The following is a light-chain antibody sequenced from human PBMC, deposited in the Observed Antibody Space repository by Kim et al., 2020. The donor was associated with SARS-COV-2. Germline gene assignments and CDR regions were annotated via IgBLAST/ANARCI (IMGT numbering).Light chain of an antibody. CDR3: AAWDDSLNGVV. V-gene: IGLV1-36*01. CDR1: SANIGNNA. J-gene: IGLJ2*01. CDR2: YDN. Sequence: QVLTVSCSGTSANIGNNAVNWYQQLPGKAPKLLIYYDNLLPSGVSDRFSGSKSGTSASLAISGLQSEDEADYYCAAWDDSLNGVVFGGGTKLTVL.